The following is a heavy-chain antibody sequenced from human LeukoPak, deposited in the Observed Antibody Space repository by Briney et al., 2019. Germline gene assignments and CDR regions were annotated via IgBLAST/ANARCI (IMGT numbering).Heavy chain of an antibody. Sequence: SETLSLTCAVYGGSFSGYYWSWIRQPPGKGLEWIGEINHSGSTNYNPSLKSRVTISVDTSKNQFSLKLSSVTAADTAVYYCAREGGPNSSGWPNWFDPWGQGTLVTVSS. J-gene: IGHJ5*02. CDR2: INHSGST. CDR1: GGSFSGYY. V-gene: IGHV4-34*01. CDR3: AREGGPNSSGWPNWFDP. D-gene: IGHD6-19*01.